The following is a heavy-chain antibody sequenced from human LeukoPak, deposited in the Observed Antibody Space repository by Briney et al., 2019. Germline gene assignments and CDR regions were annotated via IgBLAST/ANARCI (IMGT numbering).Heavy chain of an antibody. J-gene: IGHJ3*02. V-gene: IGHV5-51*01. D-gene: IGHD3-16*01. Sequence: GESLKISCKGSGYSFTSYWIAWVRQMPGKGLEWMGIIYPGDSDSKYSRSFQGQVTTSADKSINTAYLQWSSLKASDSAMYYCARRLGGADVFDIWGQGTMVTVSS. CDR3: ARRLGGADVFDI. CDR1: GYSFTSYW. CDR2: IYPGDSDS.